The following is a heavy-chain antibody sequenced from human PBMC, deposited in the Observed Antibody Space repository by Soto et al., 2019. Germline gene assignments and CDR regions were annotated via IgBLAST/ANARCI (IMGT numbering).Heavy chain of an antibody. CDR3: ARGEAAAGRPIDY. Sequence: SETLSLTCAVYGGSFSGYYWSWIRQPPGKGLEWIGEINHSGSTNYNPSLKSRVTISVDTSKNQFSLKLSSVTAADTAVYYCARGEAAAGRPIDYWGQGTLVTVSS. CDR2: INHSGST. V-gene: IGHV4-34*01. CDR1: GGSFSGYY. J-gene: IGHJ4*02. D-gene: IGHD6-13*01.